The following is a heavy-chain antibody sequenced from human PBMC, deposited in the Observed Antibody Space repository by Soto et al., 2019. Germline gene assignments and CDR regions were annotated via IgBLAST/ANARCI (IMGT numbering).Heavy chain of an antibody. Sequence: PSETLSLTCAVYGGFLSESYWTWIRQPPGKGLEWIGEINHVGGTNYNPSLKSRVTMSVDTSQNQFSLRLISVAAADTAMYFCVRIRYQLPSSVLWLDPWGQGTPVTVSS. CDR3: VRIRYQLPSSVLWLDP. J-gene: IGHJ5*02. V-gene: IGHV4-34*01. CDR2: INHVGGT. D-gene: IGHD3-16*01. CDR1: GGFLSESY.